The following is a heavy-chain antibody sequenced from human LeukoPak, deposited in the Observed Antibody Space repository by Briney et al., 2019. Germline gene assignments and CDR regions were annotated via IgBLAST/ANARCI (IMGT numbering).Heavy chain of an antibody. CDR3: AREGAVAERGDYFDY. D-gene: IGHD6-19*01. CDR2: INHSRST. V-gene: IGHV4-34*01. CDR1: GGSFSDYY. J-gene: IGHJ4*02. Sequence: SETLSLTCAVYGGSFSDYYWSWIRQPPGKGLEWIGEINHSRSTNYNPSLKSRVTISVDTSKNQFSLKLSSVTAADMAVYYCAREGAVAERGDYFDYWGQGTLVTVSS.